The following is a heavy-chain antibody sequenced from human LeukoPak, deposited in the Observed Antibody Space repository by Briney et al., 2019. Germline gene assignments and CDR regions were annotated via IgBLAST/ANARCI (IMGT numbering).Heavy chain of an antibody. CDR3: ARAGPPNTYYDFWSGYRSYWYFDL. D-gene: IGHD3-3*01. J-gene: IGHJ2*01. Sequence: GGSLRLSCAASGFTFSSYGMHWVRQAPGKGLEWVAVISYDGSNKYYADSVKGRFTISRDNSKNTLYLQMNSLRAEDTAVYYCARAGPPNTYYDFWSGYRSYWYFDLWGRGTLVTVSS. CDR1: GFTFSSYG. V-gene: IGHV3-30*19. CDR2: ISYDGSNK.